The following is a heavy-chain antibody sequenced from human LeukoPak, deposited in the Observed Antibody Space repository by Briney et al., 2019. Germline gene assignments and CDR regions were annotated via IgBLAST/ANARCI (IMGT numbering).Heavy chain of an antibody. V-gene: IGHV4-39*07. CDR2: IYYSGTT. D-gene: IGHD3-16*02. Sequence: SETLSLTCTVSGGSISSSSFYWGWIRQPPGKGLEWIGSIYYSGTTYYNPSLKSRVTISVDTSKNQFSLKLSSVTAADTAVYYCARGHLMITFGGVIVIPQNWFDPWGQGTLVTVSS. J-gene: IGHJ5*02. CDR1: GGSISSSSFY. CDR3: ARGHLMITFGGVIVIPQNWFDP.